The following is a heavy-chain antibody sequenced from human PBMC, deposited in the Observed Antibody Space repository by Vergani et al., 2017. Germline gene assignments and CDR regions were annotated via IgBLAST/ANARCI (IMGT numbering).Heavy chain of an antibody. CDR1: GGSISSYY. CDR3: ARGGEYCSGGSCYVRALDGMDV. Sequence: QVQLQESGPGLVKPSETLSLTCTVSGGSISSYYWSWIRQPPGKGLEWIGYIYYSGSTNYNPSLTSRVTISVDTSKNQFSLKLSSVTAADTAVYYCARGGEYCSGGSCYVRALDGMDVWGQGTTVTVSS. D-gene: IGHD2-15*01. V-gene: IGHV4-59*01. J-gene: IGHJ6*02. CDR2: IYYSGST.